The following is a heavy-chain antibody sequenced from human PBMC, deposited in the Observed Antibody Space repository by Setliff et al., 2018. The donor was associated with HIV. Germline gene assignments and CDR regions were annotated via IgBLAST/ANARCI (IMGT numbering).Heavy chain of an antibody. CDR1: GFTFSSYT. Sequence: PGGSLRLSCPASGFTFSSYTMTWVSQAPGQGLEWVSSISSRSTNIYYEDSLKGRFTISRDNAKNSLYLQMNSLRAEDTAVYYCARVEYWGLPYYYYYMDVWGKGTSVTVSS. D-gene: IGHD2-15*01. CDR3: ARVEYWGLPYYYYYMDV. J-gene: IGHJ6*03. V-gene: IGHV3-21*01. CDR2: ISSRSTNI.